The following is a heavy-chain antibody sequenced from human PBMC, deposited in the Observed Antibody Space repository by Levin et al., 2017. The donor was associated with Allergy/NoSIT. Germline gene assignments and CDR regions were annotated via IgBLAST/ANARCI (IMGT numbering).Heavy chain of an antibody. J-gene: IGHJ3*01. D-gene: IGHD1-14*01. Sequence: GESLKISCAASGFAFTNYAMTWVRQTPGRGLEWVSSISDNADNIYYADSVKGRFTISRDNSKNTLYLQTNNLRAEDTAVYYCATHQRIVGTYKHGFDFWGQGTLVTVSS. CDR2: ISDNADNI. CDR1: GFAFTNYA. CDR3: ATHQRIVGTYKHGFDF. V-gene: IGHV3-23*01.